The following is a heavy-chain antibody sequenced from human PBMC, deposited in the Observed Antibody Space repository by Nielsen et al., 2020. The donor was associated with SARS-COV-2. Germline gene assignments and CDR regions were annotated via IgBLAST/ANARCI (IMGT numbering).Heavy chain of an antibody. J-gene: IGHJ5*01. CDR3: AKGIFGELDQDGFDS. CDR2: ISWSSAYI. D-gene: IGHD3-10*01. CDR1: GFTFGNYA. V-gene: IGHV3-9*01. Sequence: GGSLRLSCAASGFTFGNYAMHWVRQVPGKGLEWVSGISWSSAYIGYADSARGRFTISRDNAKNSLYLQMNSPRPEDTAKYYCAKGIFGELDQDGFDSWGQGTLVNVSS.